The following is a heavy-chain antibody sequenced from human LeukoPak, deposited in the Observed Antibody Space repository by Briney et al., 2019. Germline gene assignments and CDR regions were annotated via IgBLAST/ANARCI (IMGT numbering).Heavy chain of an antibody. D-gene: IGHD3-10*01. J-gene: IGHJ4*02. CDR1: GGSISSYY. CDR2: IHYSGST. Sequence: SETLSLTCTVSGGSISSYYWSWVRQPPGKGLEWIGDIHYSGSTKYNPSLKSRVSISVDTSKNQFSLKMSSVTAADTALYYCVREGSSSRFVDYWGQGTLVTVSS. CDR3: VREGSSSRFVDY. V-gene: IGHV4-59*01.